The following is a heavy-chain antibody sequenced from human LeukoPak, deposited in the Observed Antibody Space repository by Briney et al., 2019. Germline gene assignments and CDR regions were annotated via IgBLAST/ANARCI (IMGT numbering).Heavy chain of an antibody. V-gene: IGHV4-30-4*01. CDR1: GGSISSDDYY. Sequence: SQTLSLTCTVSGGSISSDDYYWSWIRQPPGKGLEWIGYIYYSGSTYYNPSLKSRVTISVDASKNQFSRKLSSVTAADTAVYYCARDRTTYCSSTSCYGSDYWGQGTLVTVSS. D-gene: IGHD2-2*01. J-gene: IGHJ4*02. CDR2: IYYSGST. CDR3: ARDRTTYCSSTSCYGSDY.